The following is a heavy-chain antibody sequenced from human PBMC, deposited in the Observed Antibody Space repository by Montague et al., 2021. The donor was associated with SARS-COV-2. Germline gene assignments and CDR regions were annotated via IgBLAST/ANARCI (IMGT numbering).Heavy chain of an antibody. CDR3: ARALQVEGWYDALDI. Sequence: SVKVSCKASGYTFTAYYIHWVRQAPGQGLEWMGWINPNSGGTNYAQKFQGRVTMTRDTSISTSYMELSRLRSDDTAVYYCARALQVEGWYDALDIWGQGTMVTVSS. CDR2: INPNSGGT. J-gene: IGHJ3*02. V-gene: IGHV1-2*02. CDR1: GYTFTAYY. D-gene: IGHD6-19*01.